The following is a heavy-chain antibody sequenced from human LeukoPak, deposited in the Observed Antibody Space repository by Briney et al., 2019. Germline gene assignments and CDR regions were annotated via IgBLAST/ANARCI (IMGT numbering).Heavy chain of an antibody. J-gene: IGHJ4*02. CDR3: ARGYSTRFDY. CDR2: INSDGSST. D-gene: IGHD5-18*01. CDR1: GFTFSSYW. V-gene: IGHV3-74*01. Sequence: GGSLRLSCAASGFTFSSYWMHWVRQAPGKGLVWVSRINSDGSSTSYADSVKRRFTISRDNDKNTLYLQINSLRAEDTPVYYCARGYSTRFDYWGQGTLVTVSS.